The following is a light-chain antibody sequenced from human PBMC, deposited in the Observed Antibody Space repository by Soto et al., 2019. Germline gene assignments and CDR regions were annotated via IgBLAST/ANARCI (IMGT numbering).Light chain of an antibody. Sequence: QSVLTQPASVSGSPGQSITISCTGTSSDVGGYNYVSWYQQHPGKAPKLMIYEVSNRPSGVSNRFSGSKSGNTASLTISGLQAEDEADYYCSSYKSSSTWVFGGGTQLTVL. CDR2: EVS. V-gene: IGLV2-14*01. J-gene: IGLJ3*02. CDR1: SSDVGGYNY. CDR3: SSYKSSSTWV.